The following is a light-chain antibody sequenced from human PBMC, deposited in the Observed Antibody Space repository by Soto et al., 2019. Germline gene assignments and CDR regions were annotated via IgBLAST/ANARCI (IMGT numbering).Light chain of an antibody. J-gene: IGKJ5*01. CDR3: QHYDSLPIT. CDR1: QSVSSSY. CDR2: GAS. Sequence: EIVFTQSPGTLYLSPGERATLTCRASQSVSSSYLAWYQQKPGQPPRLVIYGASSRATGIPERFSGSGAGTDCTLTISRLEPEDFEVFYCQHYDSLPITFGQGTRLEIK. V-gene: IGKV3-20*01.